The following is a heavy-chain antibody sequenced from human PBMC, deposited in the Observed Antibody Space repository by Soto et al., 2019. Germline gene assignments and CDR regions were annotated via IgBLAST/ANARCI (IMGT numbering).Heavy chain of an antibody. CDR2: ISYDGSNK. D-gene: IGHD6-19*01. V-gene: IGHV3-30-3*01. CDR3: ARDTGIAVAGTRHDY. CDR1: GFTFSGYA. Sequence: QVQLVESGGGVVQPGGSLRLSCAASGFTFSGYAMHWVRQAPGKGLEWVAVISYDGSNKYYAVSVKGRFTISRDNSKNTLYLQMNSLRAEDTAVYYCARDTGIAVAGTRHDYWGQGTLVTVSS. J-gene: IGHJ4*02.